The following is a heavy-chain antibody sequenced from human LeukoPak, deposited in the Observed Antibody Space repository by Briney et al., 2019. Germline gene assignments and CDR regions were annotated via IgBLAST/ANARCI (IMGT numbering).Heavy chain of an antibody. J-gene: IGHJ4*02. CDR3: AKDRYYYDSSGYYYFDY. D-gene: IGHD3-22*01. V-gene: IGHV3-30*02. CDR2: IRYDGSNK. CDR1: GFTFSSYG. Sequence: GGSLRLSCAASGFTFSSYGMHWVRQAPGKGLEWVAFIRYDGSNKYYADSVKGRFTISRDNSKNTLYLQMNSLRAEDTAVYYCAKDRYYYDSSGYYYFDYWGQGTLVTVSS.